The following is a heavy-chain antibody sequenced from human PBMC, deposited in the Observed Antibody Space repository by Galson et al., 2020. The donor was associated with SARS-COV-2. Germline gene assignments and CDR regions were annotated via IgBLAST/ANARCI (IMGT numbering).Heavy chain of an antibody. CDR1: GGSFSDYY. CDR3: ARSRQDVTMIVVAITASYHYVDV. D-gene: IGHD3-22*01. V-gene: IGHV4-34*01. CDR2: INHSGST. J-gene: IGHJ6*03. Sequence: SETLSLTCAVYGGSFSDYYWSWIRQSPGKGLEWIGEINHSGSTKSSPSLKSRVTIAVDTSKNQFSLKLTSMTAADTAFYYCARSRQDVTMIVVAITASYHYVDVWCKGTSVTISS.